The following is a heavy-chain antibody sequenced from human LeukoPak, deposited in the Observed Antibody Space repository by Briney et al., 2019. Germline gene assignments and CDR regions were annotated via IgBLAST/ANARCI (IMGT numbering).Heavy chain of an antibody. CDR1: GGSFSGYY. D-gene: IGHD5-12*01. Sequence: SETLSLTCAVYGGSFSGYYWSWIRQPPGKGLEWIGEIKHSGSTNYNPSLKSRVTISVDTSKNQFSLKLSSVTAADTAVYYCARGRRIVAMLDYWGQGTLVTVSS. CDR2: IKHSGST. V-gene: IGHV4-34*01. J-gene: IGHJ4*02. CDR3: ARGRRIVAMLDY.